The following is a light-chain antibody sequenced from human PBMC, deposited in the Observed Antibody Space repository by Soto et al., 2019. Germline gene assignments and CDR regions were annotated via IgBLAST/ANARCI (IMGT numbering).Light chain of an antibody. V-gene: IGKV1-5*01. CDR1: QTVSTY. CDR3: QQYKSYSRT. J-gene: IGKJ1*01. Sequence: IQMTQSPASLSASVGDTVTITCRAAQTVSTYLNWYQQKPGKAPKLLIYLTSRLQSGVPSRFSGSGSGTEFTLTISSLQPDDFATYYCQQYKSYSRTFGQGTKVDIK. CDR2: LTS.